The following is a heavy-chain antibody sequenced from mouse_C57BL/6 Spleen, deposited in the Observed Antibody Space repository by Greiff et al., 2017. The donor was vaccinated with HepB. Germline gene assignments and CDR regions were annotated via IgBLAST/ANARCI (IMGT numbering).Heavy chain of an antibody. CDR2: INPNNGGT. Sequence: EVQLQQSGPELVKPGASVKISCKASGYTFTDYYMNWVKQSHGKSLEWIGDINPNNGGTSYNQKFKGKATLTVDKSSSTAYMELRSLTSEDSAVYYCAGEYYGSGGFAYWGQGTLVTVSA. CDR1: GYTFTDYY. D-gene: IGHD1-1*01. CDR3: AGEYYGSGGFAY. V-gene: IGHV1-26*01. J-gene: IGHJ3*01.